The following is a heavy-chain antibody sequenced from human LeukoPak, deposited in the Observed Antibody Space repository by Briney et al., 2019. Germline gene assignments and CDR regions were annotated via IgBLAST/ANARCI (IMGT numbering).Heavy chain of an antibody. J-gene: IGHJ4*02. CDR2: MNPNSGNT. CDR1: GYTFTSYD. V-gene: IGHV1-8*03. Sequence: ASVKVSCKASGYTFTSYDINWVRQATGQGLEWMGWMNPNSGNTGYAQKFQGRVTITRNTSISTAYMELSSLRSEDTAVYYCARGVVLYCSSTSCHLGQQQLVSSFDYWGQGTLVTVSS. CDR3: ARGVVLYCSSTSCHLGQQQLVSSFDY. D-gene: IGHD2-2*01.